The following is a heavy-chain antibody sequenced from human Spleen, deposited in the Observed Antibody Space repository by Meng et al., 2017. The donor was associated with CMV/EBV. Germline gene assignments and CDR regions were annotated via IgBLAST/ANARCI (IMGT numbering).Heavy chain of an antibody. CDR1: SDSSYDYS. CDR2: IYYSENT. CDR3: ARDLHCASTSCSNWFDP. V-gene: IGHV4-61*08. J-gene: IGHJ5*02. D-gene: IGHD2-2*01. Sequence: SDSSYDYSWNWIRQPPGKGLEWIGHIYYSENTNYNPSLRSRVTISVDTSRNQFSLRLTSVTAADTAMYYCARDLHCASTSCSNWFDPWGQGTLVTVSS.